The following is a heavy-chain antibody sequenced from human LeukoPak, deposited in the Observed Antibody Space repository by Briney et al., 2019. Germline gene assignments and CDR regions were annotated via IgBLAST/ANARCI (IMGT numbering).Heavy chain of an antibody. V-gene: IGHV3-7*01. Sequence: GGSPRLSCVASGFTFSIYWMSWVRQAPGRGPEWLAIIKEDGSVIWDVESVRGRFTISRDNAKNSVYLEMNSLRAEDTAVYYCARGSGRQQLEQNYWGQGNLVTVSS. D-gene: IGHD6-13*01. CDR3: ARGSGRQQLEQNY. CDR1: GFTFSIYW. CDR2: IKEDGSVI. J-gene: IGHJ4*02.